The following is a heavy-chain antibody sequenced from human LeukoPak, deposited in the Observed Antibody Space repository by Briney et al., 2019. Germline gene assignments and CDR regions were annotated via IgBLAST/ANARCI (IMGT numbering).Heavy chain of an antibody. D-gene: IGHD4-17*01. Sequence: KPSETLSLTCTVSGGSISIDYWSWIRQPPGKGLEWIGYIYYSGSTYYNPSLKSRVTISVDTSKNQFSLKLSSVTAADTAVYYCARVTVTTVDYWGQGTLVTVSS. CDR1: GGSISIDY. V-gene: IGHV4-59*08. CDR3: ARVTVTTVDY. CDR2: IYYSGST. J-gene: IGHJ4*02.